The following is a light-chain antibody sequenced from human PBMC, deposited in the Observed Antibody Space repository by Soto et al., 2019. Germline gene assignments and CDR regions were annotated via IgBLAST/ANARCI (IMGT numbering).Light chain of an antibody. Sequence: EIVLTQSPGTLSLSPGQRATLSCRASQSVSSSYLAWYQQKPGQAPRLLIYGASSSATGIPDRFSGSGSGTDFTLTISRLEPEDFAVYYCQQYGSSLIFTFGPGTKVDIK. CDR1: QSVSSSY. V-gene: IGKV3-20*01. CDR3: QQYGSSLIFT. CDR2: GAS. J-gene: IGKJ3*01.